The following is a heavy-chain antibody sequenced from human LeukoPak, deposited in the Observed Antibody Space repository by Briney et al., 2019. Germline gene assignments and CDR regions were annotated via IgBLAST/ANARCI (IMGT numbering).Heavy chain of an antibody. J-gene: IGHJ4*02. CDR1: GFTVSSNY. V-gene: IGHV3-53*01. CDR3: ASILRRGYSYGPGWY. CDR2: IYSGGST. Sequence: GGSLRLSCAASGFTVSSNYMSWVRKAPGKGLEWVSVIYSGGSTYYADSVKGRFTISRDNAKNSLYLQMNSLRAEDTAVYYCASILRRGYSYGPGWYWGQGTLVTVSS. D-gene: IGHD5-18*01.